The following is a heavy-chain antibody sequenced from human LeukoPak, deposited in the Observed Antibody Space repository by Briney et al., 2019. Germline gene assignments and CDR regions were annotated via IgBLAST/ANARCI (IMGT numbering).Heavy chain of an antibody. CDR3: AGGGYFDWYTDY. D-gene: IGHD3-9*01. CDR1: GGSISSSSYY. J-gene: IGHJ4*02. V-gene: IGHV4-39*07. Sequence: SETLSLTCAVSGGSISSSSYYWGWIRQPPGKGLEWIGSIYYSGSTYYNPSLKSRVTISVDTSKNQISLKLSSVTAADTAVYYCAGGGYFDWYTDYWGQGTLVTVSS. CDR2: IYYSGST.